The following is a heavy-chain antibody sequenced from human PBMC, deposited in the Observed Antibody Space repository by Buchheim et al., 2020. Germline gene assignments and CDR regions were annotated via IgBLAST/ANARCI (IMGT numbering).Heavy chain of an antibody. V-gene: IGHV1-46*03. D-gene: IGHD1-1*01. CDR1: GYTFTSYY. J-gene: IGHJ6*02. Sequence: QVQLVQSGAEVKKPGASVKVSCKASGYTFTSYYMHWVRQAPGQGLEWMGIINPSGGSTSYAQKFQGRVTMTRDTSTSTVYMELSSLRSEDTAVYYCARDGATRPPDTVEDLYYYYGMDVWGQGTT. CDR2: INPSGGST. CDR3: ARDGATRPPDTVEDLYYYYGMDV.